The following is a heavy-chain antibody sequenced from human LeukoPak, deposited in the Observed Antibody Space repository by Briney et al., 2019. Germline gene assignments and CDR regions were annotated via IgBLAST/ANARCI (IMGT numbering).Heavy chain of an antibody. D-gene: IGHD3-3*02. V-gene: IGHV3-53*05. Sequence: GGSLRLSCAASGFAVSSNYMSWVRQAPGKGLEWVSVIYSGGSTYYPDSVKGRFTISRDNSKNTLYLQMNSLRAEDSAVYYCAREISRTGAFDIWGQGTMVTVSS. CDR3: AREISRTGAFDI. J-gene: IGHJ3*02. CDR2: IYSGGST. CDR1: GFAVSSNY.